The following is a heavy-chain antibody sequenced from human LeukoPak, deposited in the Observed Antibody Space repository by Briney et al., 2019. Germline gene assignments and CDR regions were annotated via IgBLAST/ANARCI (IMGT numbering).Heavy chain of an antibody. CDR2: INPNSGGT. V-gene: IGHV1-2*06. J-gene: IGHJ5*02. CDR3: ARGLCTNGVCSDNWFDP. CDR1: GYTFTNYY. Sequence: VASVKVSCKASGYTFTNYYMHWVRQAPGQGLEWMGRINPNSGGTNYAQKFQGRVTMTRDTSISTAYMELSRLRSDDTAVYYCARGLCTNGVCSDNWFDPWGQGTLVTVSS. D-gene: IGHD2-8*01.